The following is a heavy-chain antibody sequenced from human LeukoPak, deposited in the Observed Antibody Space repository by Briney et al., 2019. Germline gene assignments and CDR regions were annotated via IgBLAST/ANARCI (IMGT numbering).Heavy chain of an antibody. D-gene: IGHD6-19*01. CDR2: IYHSGST. J-gene: IGHJ4*02. V-gene: IGHV4-38-2*02. CDR1: GYSISSGYY. CDR3: ARDPPQDSSGCYEGDY. Sequence: SETLSLTCAVSGYSISSGYYWGWIRQPPGKGLEWIGSIYHSGSTYYNPSLKSRVTISVDTSKNQFSLKLSSVTAADTAVYYCARDPPQDSSGCYEGDYWGQGTLVTVSS.